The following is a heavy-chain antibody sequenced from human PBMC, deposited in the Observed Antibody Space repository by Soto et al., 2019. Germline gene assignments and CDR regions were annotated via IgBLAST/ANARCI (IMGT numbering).Heavy chain of an antibody. V-gene: IGHV4-61*08. D-gene: IGHD3-16*01. CDR2: LYYSGHT. CDR3: ASEYYETRDYVKME. CDR1: GASVNRVGYH. Sequence: QVQLQESGPGLVKPSETLSLTCIVSGASVNRVGYHWFWIRQSPGKGLEWIGHLYYSGHTKYNHSLESRVTISIETSKNQFSLKLSSVTVADTAVYYCASEYYETRDYVKMEWGQGNLVTVSS. J-gene: IGHJ1*01.